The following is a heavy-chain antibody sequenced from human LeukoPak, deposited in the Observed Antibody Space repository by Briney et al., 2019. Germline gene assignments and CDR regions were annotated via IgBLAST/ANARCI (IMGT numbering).Heavy chain of an antibody. D-gene: IGHD2-21*01. CDR2: LYSGGDT. CDR3: ARYIPSCGGNCNDAFDI. V-gene: IGHV3-53*01. J-gene: IGHJ3*02. Sequence: PGGSLRLSCAASGFTVSNNYMTWVRQAPGKGLEWVSVLYSGGDTYYADSVEGRFTISRDNSKNTLYLQLNTLRAEDTAVYYCARYIPSCGGNCNDAFDIWGQGTMVTVSS. CDR1: GFTVSNNY.